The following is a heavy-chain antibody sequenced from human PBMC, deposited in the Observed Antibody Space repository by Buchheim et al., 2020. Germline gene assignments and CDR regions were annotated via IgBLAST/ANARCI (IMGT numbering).Heavy chain of an antibody. D-gene: IGHD3-10*01. V-gene: IGHV3-21*01. CDR3: ARATLGPGGGLNLDY. CDR1: GFTFSSYS. J-gene: IGHJ4*02. Sequence: EVQLVESGGGLVKPGGSLRLSCAASGFTFSSYSMNWVRQAPGKGLEWVSSISSSSSYIYYADSVKGRFTISRDNAKHSLYLKMNSLRAEDTAVYYCARATLGPGGGLNLDYWGQGTL. CDR2: ISSSSSYI.